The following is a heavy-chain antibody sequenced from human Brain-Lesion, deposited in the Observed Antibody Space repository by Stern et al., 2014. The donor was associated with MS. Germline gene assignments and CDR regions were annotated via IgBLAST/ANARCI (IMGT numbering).Heavy chain of an antibody. CDR1: GGSVGSGSYD. V-gene: IGHV4-61*02. CDR2: IYTTGST. D-gene: IGHD5-18*01. Sequence: QVQLVESGPGLVKPSQTLSLTCTVSGGSVGSGSYDWSWIRQPAGKGLEWIGRIYTTGSTYYNPSLKSRVSISIDTSKNPLSLKLPSGTAADTAVYYCARDKEDTNMAFRYFDNWGQGTLVTVSS. J-gene: IGHJ4*02. CDR3: ARDKEDTNMAFRYFDN.